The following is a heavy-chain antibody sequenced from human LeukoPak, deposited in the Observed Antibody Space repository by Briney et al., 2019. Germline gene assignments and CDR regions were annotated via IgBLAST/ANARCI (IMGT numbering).Heavy chain of an antibody. CDR3: ARDYSSGWPNFDY. CDR1: GYTFTSYG. Sequence: ASVKVSCKASGYTFTSYGISWVRQAPGQGPEWMRWISTYNGNTNYAQKVQGRVTMTTDTSTGTAYMELRSLRSDDTAVYYCARDYSSGWPNFDYWGQGTLVTVSS. CDR2: ISTYNGNT. D-gene: IGHD6-19*01. V-gene: IGHV1-18*01. J-gene: IGHJ4*02.